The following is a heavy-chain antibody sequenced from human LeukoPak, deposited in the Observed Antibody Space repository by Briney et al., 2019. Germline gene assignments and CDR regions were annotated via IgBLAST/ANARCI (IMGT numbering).Heavy chain of an antibody. V-gene: IGHV3-48*01. CDR3: AREGSSYSSLIDY. D-gene: IGHD2-15*01. CDR1: GFTFSSYG. Sequence: PGGSLRLSCAASGFTFSSYGMSWVRQAPGKGLEWVSYISSSGSTIYYADSMKGRFTISRDNAKNSLYLQMNSQRVEDTAVYYCAREGSSYSSLIDYWGQGTLVTVSS. CDR2: ISSSGSTI. J-gene: IGHJ4*02.